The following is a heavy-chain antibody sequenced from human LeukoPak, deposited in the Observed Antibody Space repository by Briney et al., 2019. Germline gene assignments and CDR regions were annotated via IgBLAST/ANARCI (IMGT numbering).Heavy chain of an antibody. V-gene: IGHV1-69*13. J-gene: IGHJ4*02. CDR2: IIPIFGTA. D-gene: IGHD1-26*01. CDR1: GCTFSSYA. Sequence: GASVKVSCKASGCTFSSYAISWVRQAPGQGLEWMGGIIPIFGTANYAQKFQGRVTITADESTSTAYMELSSLRSEDTAVYYCARQVGATTRPFDYWGQGTLVTVSS. CDR3: ARQVGATTRPFDY.